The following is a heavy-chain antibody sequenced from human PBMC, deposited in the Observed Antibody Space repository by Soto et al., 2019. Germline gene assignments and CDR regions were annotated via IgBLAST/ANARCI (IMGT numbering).Heavy chain of an antibody. D-gene: IGHD4-17*01. Sequence: PSETLSLTCTVSGGSISSGGYYWSWIRQHPGKGPEWIGYIYYSGSTYYNPSLKSRVTISVDTSKNQFSLKLSSVTAADTAVYYCARIHDYGELYYYYYMDVWGKGTTVTVSS. CDR1: GGSISSGGYY. J-gene: IGHJ6*03. CDR3: ARIHDYGELYYYYYMDV. CDR2: IYYSGST. V-gene: IGHV4-31*03.